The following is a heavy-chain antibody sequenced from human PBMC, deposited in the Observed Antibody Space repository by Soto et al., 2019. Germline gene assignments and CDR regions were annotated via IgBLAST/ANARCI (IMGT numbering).Heavy chain of an antibody. J-gene: IGHJ6*03. D-gene: IGHD4-17*01. Sequence: PSETLSLTCTVSGGSISSGGYYWSWIRQHPGKGLEWIGYIYYSGSTYYNPSLKSRVTISVDTSKNQFSLKLSSVTAADTAVYYCARAPTVTTYYYYYYMDVWGKGTTVTVSS. V-gene: IGHV4-31*03. CDR1: GGSISSGGYY. CDR2: IYYSGST. CDR3: ARAPTVTTYYYYYYMDV.